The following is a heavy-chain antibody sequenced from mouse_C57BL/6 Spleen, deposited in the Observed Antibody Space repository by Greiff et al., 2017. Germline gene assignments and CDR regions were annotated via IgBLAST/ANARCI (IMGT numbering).Heavy chain of an antibody. Sequence: QVQLQQSGAELVKPGASVKISCKASGYAFSSYWMNWVKQRPGKGLEWIGQIYPGDGDTNYNGKFKGKATLTADKSSSTSCMQLSSLTSEDSAVYFGASEDYYDYFDYWGQGTTLTVSS. CDR1: GYAFSSYW. CDR3: ASEDYYDYFDY. V-gene: IGHV1-80*01. CDR2: IYPGDGDT. J-gene: IGHJ2*01. D-gene: IGHD1-1*01.